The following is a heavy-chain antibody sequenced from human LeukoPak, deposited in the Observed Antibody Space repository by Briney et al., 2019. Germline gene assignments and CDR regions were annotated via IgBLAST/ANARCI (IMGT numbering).Heavy chain of an antibody. D-gene: IGHD3-3*01. J-gene: IGHJ6*03. Sequence: ASVKVSCKASGYTFTGYYMHWVRQAPGQGLEWMGWINPNSGGTNYAQKFQGRVTMTRDTSISTAYMELSRLRSDDTAVYYCARDKELLLEWLSEYYYYYYYMDVWGKGTTVTVSS. CDR1: GYTFTGYY. CDR3: ARDKELLLEWLSEYYYYYYYMDV. CDR2: INPNSGGT. V-gene: IGHV1-2*02.